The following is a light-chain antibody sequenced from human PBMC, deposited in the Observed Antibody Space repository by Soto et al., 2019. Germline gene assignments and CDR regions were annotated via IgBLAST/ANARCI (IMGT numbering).Light chain of an antibody. Sequence: EIVMTQSPATLSVSPGEGATLSCRASQRISSDLAWYQQKRGQAPRLLIYAASTRATGTPVRFSGSGSGTDFTLTISRLEPEDSAVYFCQQYTGPPTTFGQGTRLDIK. CDR1: QRISSD. J-gene: IGKJ5*01. CDR2: AAS. V-gene: IGKV3-15*01. CDR3: QQYTGPPTT.